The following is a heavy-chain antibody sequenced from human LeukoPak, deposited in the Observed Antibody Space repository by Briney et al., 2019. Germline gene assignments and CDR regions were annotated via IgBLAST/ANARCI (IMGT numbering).Heavy chain of an antibody. CDR2: ISSSGSII. Sequence: GGSLRLSCAASGFTFSSYEMNWVRQAPGKGLEWVSYISSSGSIIYYADSVKDRFTISRDNAKNSVYLQMNSLRAEDTAVYYCARGAYYYDSSGPFFDHWGQGTLVTVSS. J-gene: IGHJ4*02. CDR3: ARGAYYYDSSGPFFDH. CDR1: GFTFSSYE. V-gene: IGHV3-48*03. D-gene: IGHD3-22*01.